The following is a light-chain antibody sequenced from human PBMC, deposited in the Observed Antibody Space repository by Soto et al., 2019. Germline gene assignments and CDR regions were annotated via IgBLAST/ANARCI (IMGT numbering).Light chain of an antibody. CDR3: SSYTSSRAYV. CDR2: EVS. CDR1: SIDIAPYNY. J-gene: IGLJ1*01. Sequence: QFVVTQPASLSVSPGQSLTISFTGTSIDIAPYNYVSWYQQHPGKAPKLIIYEVSYRPSGISNRFSGSKSGNTASLTISGLQAEDEADYYCSSYTSSRAYVFGIGTKVTVL. V-gene: IGLV2-14*01.